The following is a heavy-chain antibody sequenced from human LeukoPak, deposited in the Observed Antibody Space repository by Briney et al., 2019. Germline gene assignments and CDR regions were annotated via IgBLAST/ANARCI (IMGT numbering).Heavy chain of an antibody. CDR1: GFTFSDYA. CDR2: ASYYVGKQ. V-gene: IGHV3-23*01. CDR3: AKAGIGADGAGFLCEY. Sequence: GGSLTLSCAASGFTFSDYAMSWVRQAPGKGLEWVSTASYYVGKQYHADSVRGRFTVSRDNSRNTVSLQMSSLRCEETGIYYCAKAGIGADGAGFLCEYWGQGTLVTVSS. J-gene: IGHJ4*02. D-gene: IGHD1-1*01.